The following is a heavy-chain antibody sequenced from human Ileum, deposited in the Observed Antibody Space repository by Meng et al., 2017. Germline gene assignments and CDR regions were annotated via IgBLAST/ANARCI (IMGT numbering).Heavy chain of an antibody. CDR3: ARAVGFDRYYDSRWGYFDY. Sequence: ASVKVSCKASGYTFTGYYMHWVRQAPGQGLEGMGLINPNSGGTNYTQKFQGRVTMTRDTSLSTAYMGLSRLRSDHTAVYYWARAVGFDRYYDSRWGYFDYWGQGTLVTVSS. CDR2: INPNSGGT. CDR1: GYTFTGYY. D-gene: IGHD3-22*01. J-gene: IGHJ4*02. V-gene: IGHV1-2*02.